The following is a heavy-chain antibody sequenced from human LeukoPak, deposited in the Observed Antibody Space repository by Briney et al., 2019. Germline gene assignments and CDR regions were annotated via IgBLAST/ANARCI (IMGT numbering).Heavy chain of an antibody. J-gene: IGHJ4*02. CDR2: INHSGST. V-gene: IGHV4-38-2*01. CDR1: GYSLSRGYY. CDR3: ARLSQPNSFDY. Sequence: PSETLSLTCALSGYSLSRGYYWGWIRQPPGKGLEWIGSINHSGSTYYNPSLKSRVTISVDTSKNQFSLKLSSVTAADTAVYYCARLSQPNSFDYWGQGTLVTVSS. D-gene: IGHD2-2*01.